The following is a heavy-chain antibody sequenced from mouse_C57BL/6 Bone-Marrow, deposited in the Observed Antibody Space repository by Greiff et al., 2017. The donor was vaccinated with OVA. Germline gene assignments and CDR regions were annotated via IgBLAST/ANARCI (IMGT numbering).Heavy chain of an antibody. CDR2: IDPSDSYT. CDR3: ARWVLLMDY. D-gene: IGHD2-3*01. V-gene: IGHV1-59*01. CDR1: GYTFTSYW. Sequence: QVQLQQSGAELVRPGPSVKLSCKASGYTFTSYWMHWVKQRPGQGLEWIGVIDPSDSYTNYNQKFKGKATLTVDTSSSTAYMQLSSLTSEDSAVYYCARWVLLMDYWGQGTSVTVSS. J-gene: IGHJ4*01.